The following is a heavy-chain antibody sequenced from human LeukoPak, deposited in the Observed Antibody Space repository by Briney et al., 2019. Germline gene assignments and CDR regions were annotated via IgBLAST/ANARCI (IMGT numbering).Heavy chain of an antibody. CDR1: GGSFSGYY. CDR3: AGGYCSGGSCYSGLDY. Sequence: PSETLSLTCAVYGGSFSGYYWSWIRQPPGKGLEWVGEINHSGSTNYNPSFKSRVTISVDTSKNQFSLKLSSVTAAHTAEYYCAGGYCSGGSCYSGLDYWGQGTLVTVSS. CDR2: INHSGST. V-gene: IGHV4-34*01. D-gene: IGHD2-15*01. J-gene: IGHJ4*02.